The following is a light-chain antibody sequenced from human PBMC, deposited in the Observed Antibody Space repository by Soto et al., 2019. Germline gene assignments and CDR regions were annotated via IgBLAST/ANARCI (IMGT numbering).Light chain of an antibody. Sequence: EIVLTQSPGTLSLSPGERATLSCRASESVSNSYLDWYQQKPGQAPRLLIYGASTRATGIPDRFSGSGSGTDFTLTISRLEPEACAVYYCQQYGSSPRTFGQGTKVEIK. CDR1: ESVSNSY. V-gene: IGKV3-20*01. CDR3: QQYGSSPRT. J-gene: IGKJ1*01. CDR2: GAS.